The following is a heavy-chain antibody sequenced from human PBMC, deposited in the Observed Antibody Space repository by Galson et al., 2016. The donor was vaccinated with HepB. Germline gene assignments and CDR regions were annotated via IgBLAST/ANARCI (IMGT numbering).Heavy chain of an antibody. V-gene: IGHV3-23*01. CDR2: LTGSGGGT. CDR3: AKVPHHSTGWPRGIDY. D-gene: IGHD6-25*01. Sequence: SLRLSCAASGFTFSSYAMYWVRQVPGKGLEWVATLTGSGGGTYYADSVKGRFTISRDNSKNTLYLEMISLRAGDTAVYYCAKVPHHSTGWPRGIDYWGQGTLVIVSS. CDR1: GFTFSSYA. J-gene: IGHJ4*02.